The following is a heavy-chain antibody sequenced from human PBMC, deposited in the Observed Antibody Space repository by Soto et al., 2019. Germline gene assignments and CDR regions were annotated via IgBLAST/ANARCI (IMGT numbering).Heavy chain of an antibody. V-gene: IGHV1-69*06. J-gene: IGHJ4*02. Sequence: QVQLVQSGAEVKKPGSSVKVSCKASGGTFSSYAISWVRQAPGQGLEWMGGIIPIFGKANYAQKFQGRVTLTADKSTSTAYMELSSLRSEDTAVYYCAGGDGYNYGVAFDYWGQGTLVTVSS. CDR2: IIPIFGKA. D-gene: IGHD5-12*01. CDR1: GGTFSSYA. CDR3: AGGDGYNYGVAFDY.